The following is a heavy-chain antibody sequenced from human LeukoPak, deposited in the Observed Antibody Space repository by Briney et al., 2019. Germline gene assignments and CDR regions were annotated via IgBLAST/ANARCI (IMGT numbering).Heavy chain of an antibody. CDR2: MNPNSGNT. V-gene: IGHV1-8*01. CDR3: TRSVRNGHIDY. CDR1: GYTFTSYD. J-gene: IGHJ4*02. D-gene: IGHD2-21*01. Sequence: ASVKVSCKASGYTFTSYDINWVRQATGQGLEWMGWMNPNSGNTGYAQKFQGRVTMTRSTSISTAYMELTSLRFEDTAVYYCTRSVRNGHIDYWGQGTLVTVSS.